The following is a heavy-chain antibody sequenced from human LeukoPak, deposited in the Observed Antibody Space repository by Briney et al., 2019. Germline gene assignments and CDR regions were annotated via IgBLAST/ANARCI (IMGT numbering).Heavy chain of an antibody. D-gene: IGHD4-23*01. CDR3: ARSGGVITVAPFDC. V-gene: IGHV3-48*04. Sequence: GGSLRLSCAASGFTFGSYSMNWVRQAPGKGLEWVSYISSSSSTIYYADSVKGRFTISRDNAKNSLYLQMNSLRAEDTAVYYCARSGGVITVAPFDCWGQGSLVTVS. J-gene: IGHJ4*02. CDR1: GFTFGSYS. CDR2: ISSSSSTI.